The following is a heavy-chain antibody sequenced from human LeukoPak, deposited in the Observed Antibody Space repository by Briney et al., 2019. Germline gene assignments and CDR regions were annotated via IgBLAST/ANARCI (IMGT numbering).Heavy chain of an antibody. D-gene: IGHD3-9*01. CDR1: GFTFRDYN. CDR3: ARSIGLTGGGVDV. CDR2: ITDSGSTI. Sequence: GGSLRLSCAASGFTFRDYNMNWVRQAPGKGLEWVSYITDSGSTIHYADSVNGRFTISRDNAKNSLYLQVNSLRAEDSAVYYCARSIGLTGGGVDVWGRGTTVTVSS. J-gene: IGHJ6*02. V-gene: IGHV3-11*01.